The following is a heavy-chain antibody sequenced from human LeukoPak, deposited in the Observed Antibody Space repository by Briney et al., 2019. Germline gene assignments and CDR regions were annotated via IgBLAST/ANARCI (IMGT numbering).Heavy chain of an antibody. CDR2: CRNKANSYST. CDR1: GFTFSANY. J-gene: IGHJ4*02. V-gene: IGHV3-72*01. Sequence: GGSLRLSCTAAGFTFSANYMVWFCQAPGKGLEWVGRCRNKANSYSTDYAASVKGRFTISRDDSKNSLYLQMNRLTTDDTAVYYWASPSRGGSPVDYWGQGTLVTVSS. D-gene: IGHD2-2*01. CDR3: ASPSRGGSPVDY.